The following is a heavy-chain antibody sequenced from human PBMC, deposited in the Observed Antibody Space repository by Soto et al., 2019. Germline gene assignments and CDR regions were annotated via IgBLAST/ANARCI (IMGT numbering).Heavy chain of an antibody. CDR2: IIPIFGTA. Sequence: GASVKVSGKASGGTFSSYAISWVRQAPGQGLEWMGGIIPIFGTANYAQKFQGRVTITADESTSTAYMELSSLRSEDTAVYYCARAGRSDVRYSSSRPYWYFDLWGRGTLVTVAS. V-gene: IGHV1-69*13. CDR3: ARAGRSDVRYSSSRPYWYFDL. J-gene: IGHJ2*01. D-gene: IGHD6-6*01. CDR1: GGTFSSYA.